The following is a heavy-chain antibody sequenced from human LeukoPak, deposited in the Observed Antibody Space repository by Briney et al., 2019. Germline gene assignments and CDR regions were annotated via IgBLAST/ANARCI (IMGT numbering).Heavy chain of an antibody. CDR3: ANYGDSSFDY. CDR1: GGSISSYY. CDR2: INHSGST. J-gene: IGHJ4*02. V-gene: IGHV4-34*01. Sequence: SETLSLTCTVSGGSISSYYWSWIRQPPGKGLEWIGEINHSGSTNYNPSLKGRVTISVDTSKNQFSLKLSSVTAADTAVYYCANYGDSSFDYWGQGTLVTVSS. D-gene: IGHD4-17*01.